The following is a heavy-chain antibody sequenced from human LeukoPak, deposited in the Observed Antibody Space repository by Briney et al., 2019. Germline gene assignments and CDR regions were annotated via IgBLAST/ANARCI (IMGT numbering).Heavy chain of an antibody. J-gene: IGHJ6*03. D-gene: IGHD5-18*01. CDR2: IYTSGST. CDR1: GGSISSYY. V-gene: IGHV4-4*07. Sequence: PSETLSLTFTVSGGSISSYYWSWIRQPAGKGLEWIGRIYTSGSTNYNPSLKSRVTISVDKSKNQFSLKLSSVTAADTAVYYCARADTAMVPRSYYYYMDVWGKGTTVTVSS. CDR3: ARADTAMVPRSYYYYMDV.